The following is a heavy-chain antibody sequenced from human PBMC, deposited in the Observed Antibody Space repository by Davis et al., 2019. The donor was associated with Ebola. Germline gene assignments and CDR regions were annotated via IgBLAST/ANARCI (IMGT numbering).Heavy chain of an antibody. Sequence: GESLKISCKGSGYIFSSFWIGWVRQMPGKGLEWMGRIDPSDSYTNYSPSFQGHVTISADKSISTAYLQWSSLKASDTAMYYCARHSSYDFWSGYPGDFDYWGQGTLVTVSS. J-gene: IGHJ4*02. CDR2: IDPSDSYT. CDR3: ARHSSYDFWSGYPGDFDY. CDR1: GYIFSSFW. V-gene: IGHV5-10-1*01. D-gene: IGHD3-3*01.